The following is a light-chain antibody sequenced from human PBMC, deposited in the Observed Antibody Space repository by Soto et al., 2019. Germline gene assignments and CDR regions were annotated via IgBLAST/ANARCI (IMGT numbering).Light chain of an antibody. V-gene: IGKV1-39*01. Sequence: DIQMTQSPSSLSASVGDRVSITCRASQTIGSYVNWYQQKLGKAPKLLIYTASSLQSGVPSRFSGSGSGTDFTLTISSPQPEDFAIYYCQQSNTTPWTFGQGTKVEI. CDR2: TAS. CDR3: QQSNTTPWT. J-gene: IGKJ1*01. CDR1: QTIGSY.